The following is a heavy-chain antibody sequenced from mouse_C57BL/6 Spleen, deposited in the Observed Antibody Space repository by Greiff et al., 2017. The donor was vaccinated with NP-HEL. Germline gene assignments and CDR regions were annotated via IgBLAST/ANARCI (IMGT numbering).Heavy chain of an antibody. V-gene: IGHV1-39*01. J-gene: IGHJ4*01. D-gene: IGHD1-1*01. CDR1: GYSFTDYN. CDR3: ARAAITTVVAYYAMDY. Sequence: EVKLQESGPELVKPGASVKISCKASGYSFTDYNMNWVKQSNGKSLEWIGVINPNYGTTSYNQKFKGKATLTVDQSSSTAYMQLNSLTSEDSAVYYCARAAITTVVAYYAMDYWGQGTSVTVSS. CDR2: INPNYGTT.